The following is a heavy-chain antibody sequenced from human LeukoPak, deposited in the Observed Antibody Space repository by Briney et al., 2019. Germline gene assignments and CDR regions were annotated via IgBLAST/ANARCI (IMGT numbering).Heavy chain of an antibody. Sequence: GESLQISCQGSGYSFTSYWIGWVRQLPGKGLEWMGIIYPGDSDTRYSPSFQGQVTISADKSISTAYLQWSSLKASDTAMYYCARQYSSSWYVFDYWGQGTLVTVSS. CDR1: GYSFTSYW. CDR3: ARQYSSSWYVFDY. J-gene: IGHJ4*02. D-gene: IGHD6-13*01. V-gene: IGHV5-51*01. CDR2: IYPGDSDT.